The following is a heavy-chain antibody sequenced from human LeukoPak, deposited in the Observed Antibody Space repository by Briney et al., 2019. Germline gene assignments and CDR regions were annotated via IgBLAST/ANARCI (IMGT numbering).Heavy chain of an antibody. J-gene: IGHJ4*02. V-gene: IGHV3-7*01. D-gene: IGHD3-22*01. CDR2: IKQDGSEE. Sequence: HPGGSLRLSCAASGFTFSSYFMSWVRQAPGKGLEWVANIKQDGSEEYYVDSVKGRFTISRDNAKNSLYLQMNSLRAEDSAVYYCARSSRGDSSGYYPFDYWGQGTLVTVSS. CDR3: ARSSRGDSSGYYPFDY. CDR1: GFTFSSYF.